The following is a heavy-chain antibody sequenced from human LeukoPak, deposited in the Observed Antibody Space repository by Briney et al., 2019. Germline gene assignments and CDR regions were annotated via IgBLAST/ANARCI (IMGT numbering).Heavy chain of an antibody. CDR2: INPSGGST. CDR3: ARVPKVGELSIDY. D-gene: IGHD3-10*01. V-gene: IGHV1-46*01. J-gene: IGHJ4*02. CDR1: GYTFTSYY. Sequence: ASVKVSCKASGYTFTSYYMHWVRQAPGQGLEWMGIINPSGGSTSYAQKFQGKATMTRDTSTGTVYVELSSLRSEDTAVYYCARVPKVGELSIDYWGQGTLVTVSS.